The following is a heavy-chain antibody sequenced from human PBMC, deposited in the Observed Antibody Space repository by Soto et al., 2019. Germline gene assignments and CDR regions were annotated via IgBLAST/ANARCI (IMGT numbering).Heavy chain of an antibody. D-gene: IGHD6-13*01. Sequence: QAQVVQSGAEVRKPGSSVKLSCKASEGTFNSYAIAWVRQAPGQGLEWMGGIIPYYNTLNYAQKFQDRVTVTADDSTNIVYMALSSLRSDDTAVYFCASGASRWYPYFFDSWAQGTLVTVSS. J-gene: IGHJ4*02. CDR1: EGTFNSYA. CDR2: IIPYYNTL. V-gene: IGHV1-69*01. CDR3: ASGASRWYPYFFDS.